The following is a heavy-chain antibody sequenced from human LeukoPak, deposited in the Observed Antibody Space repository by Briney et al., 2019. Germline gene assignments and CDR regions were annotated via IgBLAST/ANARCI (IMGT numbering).Heavy chain of an antibody. CDR2: ISGSGGST. CDR1: GFTFSSCA. Sequence: PGGSLRLSCAASGFTFSSCAMSWVRQAPGKGLEWVSGISGSGGSTYYADSVKGRFTISRDNSKNTLYLQMNSLRAEDTAVYYCAKDRGIRYYDFCSGIDYWGQGTLVTVSS. J-gene: IGHJ4*02. V-gene: IGHV3-23*01. CDR3: AKDRGIRYYDFCSGIDY. D-gene: IGHD3-3*01.